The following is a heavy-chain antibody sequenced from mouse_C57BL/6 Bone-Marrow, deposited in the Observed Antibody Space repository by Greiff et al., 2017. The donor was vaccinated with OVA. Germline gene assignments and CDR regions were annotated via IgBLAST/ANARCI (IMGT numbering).Heavy chain of an antibody. CDR3: ARLINSGY. CDR1: GYTFTDYN. J-gene: IGHJ2*01. D-gene: IGHD1-1*01. V-gene: IGHV1-18*01. Sequence: VQLQQSGPELVKPGASVKIPCKASGYTFTDYNMDWVKQSHGKSLEWIGDINPNNGGTIYNQKFKGKATLTADKSSSTAYLELRSLTSEDSAVYFCARLINSGYWGQGTTLTVSS. CDR2: INPNNGGT.